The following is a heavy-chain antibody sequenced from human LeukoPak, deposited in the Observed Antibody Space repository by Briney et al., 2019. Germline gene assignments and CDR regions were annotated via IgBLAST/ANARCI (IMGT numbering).Heavy chain of an antibody. CDR2: IYTGGST. CDR3: AREEEYSYGL. CDR1: GFIFSSYS. Sequence: PGGSLRLSCAASGFIFSSYSMSWVRQAPGKGLEWVSVIYTGGSTYYADSVKGRFTISRDNSKNTVYLQMNSLRAEDTAVYYCAREEEYSYGLWGQGTLVTVSS. D-gene: IGHD5-18*01. V-gene: IGHV3-53*01. J-gene: IGHJ4*02.